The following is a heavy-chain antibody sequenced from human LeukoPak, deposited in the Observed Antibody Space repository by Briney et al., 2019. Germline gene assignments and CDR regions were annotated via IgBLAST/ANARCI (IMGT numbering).Heavy chain of an antibody. CDR3: ARDFVGGATEGGVPFSDY. CDR1: GYTFTSYG. V-gene: IGHV1-18*01. Sequence: ASVKVSCKASGYTFTSYGISWVRQAPGQGLEWMGWISAYNGNTNYAQKLQGRVTMTTDTSTSTAYMELRSLRSDDTAVYYCARDFVGGATEGGVPFSDYWGQGTLVTVSS. CDR2: ISAYNGNT. J-gene: IGHJ4*02. D-gene: IGHD1-26*01.